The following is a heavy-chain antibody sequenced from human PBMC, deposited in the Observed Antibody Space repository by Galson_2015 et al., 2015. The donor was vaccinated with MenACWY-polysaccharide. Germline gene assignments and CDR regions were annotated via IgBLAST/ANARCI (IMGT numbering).Heavy chain of an antibody. CDR1: GFSFSANG. D-gene: IGHD6-13*01. V-gene: IGHV3-23*01. Sequence: SLRLSCAASGFSFSANGMSCVRQAPGRGLEWVSGSGSGGGLYYADSVKGRFTVSRDNSKNTLYLQMNNLRAEDTAVYYCAKVGPRSSWTMGIDYWGQGTLVTVSS. CDR3: AKVGPRSSWTMGIDY. J-gene: IGHJ4*02. CDR2: SGSGGGL.